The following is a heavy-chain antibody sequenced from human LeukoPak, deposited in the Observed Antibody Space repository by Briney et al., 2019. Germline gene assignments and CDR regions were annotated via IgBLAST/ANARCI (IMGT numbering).Heavy chain of an antibody. CDR3: ARGFGGVIRSQFFDY. J-gene: IGHJ4*02. CDR1: GFTFSDYY. CDR2: ISTTSSYT. D-gene: IGHD3-16*01. Sequence: MPGGYLRLSCEASGFTFSDYYMSWIRQAPGKGLEWVSYISTTSSYTNYADSVKGRFTISRDNPKNSLYLQMNSLRAEDTAVYYCARGFGGVIRSQFFDYWGQETLGTVSS. V-gene: IGHV3-11*03.